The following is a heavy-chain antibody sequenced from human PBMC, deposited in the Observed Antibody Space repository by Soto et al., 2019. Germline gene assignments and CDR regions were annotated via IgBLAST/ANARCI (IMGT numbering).Heavy chain of an antibody. CDR3: ARDGSGMDV. V-gene: IGHV4-31*03. J-gene: IGHJ6*01. Sequence: QVQLQESGPGLVKPSQTLSLTCTVSGGSISSGSYYWTWIRQHPGKGLEWIGYIYYSGSTYYNPSLKSRVTISKDPAQNPFSLRLGSGAAADTAMYYWARDGSGMDVWGPGTTVTVSS. CDR2: IYYSGST. D-gene: IGHD6-25*01. CDR1: GGSISSGSYY.